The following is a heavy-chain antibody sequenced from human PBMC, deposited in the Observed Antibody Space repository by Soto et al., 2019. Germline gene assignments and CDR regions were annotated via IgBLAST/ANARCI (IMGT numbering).Heavy chain of an antibody. J-gene: IGHJ4*02. CDR1: GFTFSSYG. D-gene: IGHD2-2*03. CDR2: IWYDGSNK. CDR3: AREAYLDIVVVPAAVFDY. Sequence: GGSLRLSCAASGFTFSSYGMHWVRQAPGKGLEWVAVIWYDGSNKYYADSVKGRFTISRDNSKNRLYLQMNSLRAEDTAVYYCAREAYLDIVVVPAAVFDYWGQGTLVTVSS. V-gene: IGHV3-33*01.